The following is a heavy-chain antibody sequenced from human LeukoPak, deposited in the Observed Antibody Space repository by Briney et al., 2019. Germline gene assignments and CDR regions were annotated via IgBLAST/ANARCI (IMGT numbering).Heavy chain of an antibody. CDR3: ARARWFLDDAFDI. V-gene: IGHV4-59*01. J-gene: IGHJ3*02. CDR1: GGSISSYY. D-gene: IGHD3/OR15-3a*01. Sequence: SETLSLTCTVSGGSISSYYWSWIRQPPGKGLEWIGYIYYSGSTNYNPSLKSRVTISVDTSKNQFSLKLSSVTAADTAVYYCARARWFLDDAFDIWGQGTLVTVSS. CDR2: IYYSGST.